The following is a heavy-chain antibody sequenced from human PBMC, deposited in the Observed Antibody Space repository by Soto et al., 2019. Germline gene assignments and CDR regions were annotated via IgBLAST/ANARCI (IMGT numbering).Heavy chain of an antibody. J-gene: IGHJ5*02. Sequence: PSETLSLTCTVSGGSLSSSSYYWGWILQPPGKGLEWIGSIYYSGSTYYNPSLKSRVTISVDTSENQFSRKLSSVTSADTAVYYCARNVIVGATGWFDPWGQGILVTV. CDR1: GGSLSSSSYY. D-gene: IGHD1-26*01. V-gene: IGHV4-39*01. CDR2: IYYSGST. CDR3: ARNVIVGATGWFDP.